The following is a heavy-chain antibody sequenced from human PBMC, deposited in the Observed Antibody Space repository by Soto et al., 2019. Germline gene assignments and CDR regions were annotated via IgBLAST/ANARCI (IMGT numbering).Heavy chain of an antibody. CDR3: ARGVRLKGGSYYDY. Sequence: QVQLQQWGAGLLKPSETLSLTCAVYGGSFSGYYWSWIRQPPGKGLEWIGEINHSGSTNYNPSLKSRVTXPVXTXTHQFSLTLSSVTAADTAVYYCARGVRLKGGSYYDYWGQGTLVTVSS. CDR1: GGSFSGYY. D-gene: IGHD1-26*01. CDR2: INHSGST. J-gene: IGHJ4*02. V-gene: IGHV4-34*01.